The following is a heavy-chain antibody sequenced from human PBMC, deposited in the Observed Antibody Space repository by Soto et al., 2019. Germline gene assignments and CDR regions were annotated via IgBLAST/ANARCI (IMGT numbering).Heavy chain of an antibody. V-gene: IGHV3-15*07. D-gene: IGHD1-26*01. J-gene: IGHJ4*01. CDR3: TIYSRTTLPEIIFDY. CDR2: VKSKADGGSG. Sequence: GGSLRLSCAASGFPFNNAWINWVRQVPGKGLEWVGRVKSKADGGSGDYAAPVKGRFVVSRDDSKDIVYLQMNSLKIEDTGVYYCTIYSRTTLPEIIFDYWGNGAQVTVSS. CDR1: GFPFNNAW.